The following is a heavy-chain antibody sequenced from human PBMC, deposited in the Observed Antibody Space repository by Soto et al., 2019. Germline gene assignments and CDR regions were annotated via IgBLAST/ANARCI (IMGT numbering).Heavy chain of an antibody. D-gene: IGHD2-2*01. Sequence: GSLRLSCAASGFTVSSKYVAWVRQAPGKGLEWVSIMYSGGNTYYADSVKGRFTTSRDNSKNTLFLQMNSLRAEDTAVYYCARGKVVPGPNGAFDIWGQGTMVTVSS. CDR1: GFTVSSKY. CDR2: MYSGGNT. V-gene: IGHV3-66*01. CDR3: ARGKVVPGPNGAFDI. J-gene: IGHJ3*02.